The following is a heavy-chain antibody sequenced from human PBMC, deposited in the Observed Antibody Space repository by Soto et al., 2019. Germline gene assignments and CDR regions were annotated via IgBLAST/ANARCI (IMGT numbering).Heavy chain of an antibody. V-gene: IGHV4-34*01. CDR3: ARTRITIFGVVMAFDY. J-gene: IGHJ4*02. Sequence: PSETLSLTCAVYGGSFSGYYWSWIRQPPGKGLEWIGEINHSGSTNYDPSLKSRVTISVDTSKNQSSLKLSSVTAADTAVYYCARTRITIFGVVMAFDYWGQGTLVTVSS. CDR2: INHSGST. CDR1: GGSFSGYY. D-gene: IGHD3-3*01.